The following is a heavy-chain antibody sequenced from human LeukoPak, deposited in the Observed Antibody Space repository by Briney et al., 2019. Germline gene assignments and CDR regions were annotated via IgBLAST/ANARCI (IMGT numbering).Heavy chain of an antibody. CDR2: ISSSSSYI. D-gene: IGHD3-10*01. Sequence: PGGSLRLSCAASGFTFSSYSMNWVRQAPGKGLEGVSSISSSSSYIYYADSVKGRFTISRDNAKNSLYLQMNSLRAEDTAVYYCAGGVGRLWFGELWGQGTLVTVSS. CDR3: AGGVGRLWFGEL. J-gene: IGHJ4*02. V-gene: IGHV3-21*01. CDR1: GFTFSSYS.